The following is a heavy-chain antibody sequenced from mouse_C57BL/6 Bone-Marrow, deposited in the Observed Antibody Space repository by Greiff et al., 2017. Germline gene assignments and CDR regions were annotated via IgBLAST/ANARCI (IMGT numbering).Heavy chain of an antibody. J-gene: IGHJ3*01. CDR2: IDPSDSYT. D-gene: IGHD1-1*01. Sequence: QVQLKQPGAELVRPGTSVKLSCKASGYTFTSYWMHWVKQRPGQGLEWIGVIDPSDSYTNYNQKFKGKATLTVDTSSSTAYMQLSSLTSEDSAVYYCARGGIITPWFAYWGQGTLVTVSA. V-gene: IGHV1-59*01. CDR1: GYTFTSYW. CDR3: ARGGIITPWFAY.